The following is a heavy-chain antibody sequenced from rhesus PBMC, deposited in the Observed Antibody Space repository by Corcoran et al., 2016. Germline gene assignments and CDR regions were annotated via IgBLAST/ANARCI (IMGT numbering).Heavy chain of an antibody. V-gene: IGHV3S5*01. CDR1: GFTFSSYG. J-gene: IGHJ2*01. CDR3: ARGIRYFDL. Sequence: EVQLVESGGGLVQPGGSLRLSCAASGFTFSSYGMSWVRQAPGKGLEWVSYISNGGGSTYYADSVKGRFTISRDNSKNTLSLQMNSLRAEDTAVYYCARGIRYFDLWGPGTPITISS. CDR2: ISNGGGST.